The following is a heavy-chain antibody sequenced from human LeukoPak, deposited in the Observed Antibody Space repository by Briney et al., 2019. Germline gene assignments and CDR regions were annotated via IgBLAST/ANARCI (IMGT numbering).Heavy chain of an antibody. V-gene: IGHV3-23*01. CDR1: GFTFRSYW. CDR3: AKLPYCSSTSCLPHFDY. Sequence: PGGSLRLSCAASGFTFRSYWMSWVRQAPGKGLEWVSAISGSGGSTYYADSVKGRFTISRDNSKNTLYLQMNSLRAEDTAVYYCAKLPYCSSTSCLPHFDYWGQGTLVTVSS. D-gene: IGHD2-2*01. CDR2: ISGSGGST. J-gene: IGHJ4*02.